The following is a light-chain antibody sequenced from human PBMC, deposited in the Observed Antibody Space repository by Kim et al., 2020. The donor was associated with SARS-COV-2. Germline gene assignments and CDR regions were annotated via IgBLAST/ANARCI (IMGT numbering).Light chain of an antibody. CDR3: QMYNSAPWT. CDR2: AAS. J-gene: IGKJ1*01. V-gene: IGKV1-27*01. Sequence: ASEEDEVTLTRRASQGNGKYLAWYQQKPGKGPKLLIYAASTMQSGVPSRFSGSRSGTDFTLTISRLQPEDVATYYCQMYNSAPWTCGQGTKVDIK. CDR1: QGNGKY.